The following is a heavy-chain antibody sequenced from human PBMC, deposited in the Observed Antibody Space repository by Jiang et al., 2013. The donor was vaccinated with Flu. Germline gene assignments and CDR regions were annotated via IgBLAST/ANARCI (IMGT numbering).Heavy chain of an antibody. CDR2: INVGTGRT. CDR3: ARDLLRGTSCYGY. CDR1: GYTFATYN. D-gene: IGHD2-2*01. Sequence: SGAEVKEPGASVRLSCKSSGYTFATYNMHWVRQAPGQSLEWMGWINVGTGRTIYSQKFQGRVSITRDTSASTAYMELSSLTSEDTAVYYCARDLLRGTSCYGYWGQGTLVTVSS. J-gene: IGHJ4*02. V-gene: IGHV1-3*01.